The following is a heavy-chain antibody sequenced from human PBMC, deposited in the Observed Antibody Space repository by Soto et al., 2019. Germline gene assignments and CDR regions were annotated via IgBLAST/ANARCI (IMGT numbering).Heavy chain of an antibody. D-gene: IGHD1-1*01. CDR1: GFTFSNAW. CDR3: TTILLDWNPGRPFDY. V-gene: IGHV3-15*01. J-gene: IGHJ4*02. Sequence: PGGSLRLSCAASGFTFSNAWMSWVRQAPGKVLEWVGRIKSKTDGGTTDYAAPVKGRFTISRDDSKNTLYLQMNSLKTEDTAVYYCTTILLDWNPGRPFDYWGQGTLVTVSS. CDR2: IKSKTDGGTT.